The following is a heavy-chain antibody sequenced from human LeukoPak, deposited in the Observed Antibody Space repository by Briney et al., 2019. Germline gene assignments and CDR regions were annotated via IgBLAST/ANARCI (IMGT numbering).Heavy chain of an antibody. J-gene: IGHJ3*02. D-gene: IGHD6-6*01. CDR2: IWYDGSNK. Sequence: GGSLRLSCAASGFTFSSYGMHWVRQAPGKGLEWVAVIWYDGSNKYYADSVKGRFTISRDNSKNTLYLQMNRLRAEDTAVYYCATRSSSSYLRAFDIWGQGTMVTVSS. V-gene: IGHV3-33*01. CDR3: ATRSSSSYLRAFDI. CDR1: GFTFSSYG.